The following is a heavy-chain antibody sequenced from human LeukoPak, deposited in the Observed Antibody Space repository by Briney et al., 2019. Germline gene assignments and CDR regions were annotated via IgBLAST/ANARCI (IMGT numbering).Heavy chain of an antibody. D-gene: IGHD2-2*01. CDR2: ISAYNGNT. J-gene: IGHJ3*02. CDR1: SYTFTSYG. V-gene: IGHV1-18*04. Sequence: GASVKVSCKASSYTFTSYGISWVRQAPGQGLEWMGWISAYNGNTNYAQKLQGRVTMTTDTSTSTAYMELRSLRSDDTAVYYCARLIVVVPAALDAFDIWGQGTMVTVSS. CDR3: ARLIVVVPAALDAFDI.